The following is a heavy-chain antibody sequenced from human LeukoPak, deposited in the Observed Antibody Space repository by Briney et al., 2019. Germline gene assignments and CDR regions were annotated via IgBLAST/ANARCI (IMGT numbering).Heavy chain of an antibody. CDR1: GYSISSGYY. J-gene: IGHJ5*02. Sequence: SETLSLTCAVSGYSISSGYYWGWIRQPPGKGLEWIGSIYHSGSTYYNPSLKSRVTISVDTSKNQFSLKLSSVTAADTAVYYCARGQLRYFDWLLFGGDWFDPWGQETLVTVSS. CDR3: ARGQLRYFDWLLFGGDWFDP. D-gene: IGHD3-9*01. V-gene: IGHV4-38-2*01. CDR2: IYHSGST.